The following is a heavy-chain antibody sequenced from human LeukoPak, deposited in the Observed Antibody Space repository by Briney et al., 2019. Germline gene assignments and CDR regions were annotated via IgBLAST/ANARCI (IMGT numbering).Heavy chain of an antibody. CDR1: GFTFSSYG. Sequence: GRSLRLSCAASGFTFSSYGMHWVRQAPGKGLEWVAVIWYDGSNKYYADSVKGRFTISRDNSKNTLYLQMNSLRAEDTAVYYCARDPPRYSSGWLFDYWGQGTLVTVSS. J-gene: IGHJ4*02. CDR3: ARDPPRYSSGWLFDY. CDR2: IWYDGSNK. D-gene: IGHD6-19*01. V-gene: IGHV3-33*01.